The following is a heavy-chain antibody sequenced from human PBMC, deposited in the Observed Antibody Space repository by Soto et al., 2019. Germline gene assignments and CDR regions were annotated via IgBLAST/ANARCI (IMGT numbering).Heavy chain of an antibody. D-gene: IGHD3-10*01. CDR1: GGSISTYY. CDR3: ARDGSERPATY. CDR2: FYNGGTT. V-gene: IGHV4-59*01. Sequence: QVQLQESGPGLVKPSETLSLTCTVSGGSISTYYWIWIRQPPGKGLEWIGVFYNGGTTNYSPSLKSRVTISVDTSKNQFSLKLNSMTAADTAVYYCARDGSERPATYWGQGILVTVSS. J-gene: IGHJ4*02.